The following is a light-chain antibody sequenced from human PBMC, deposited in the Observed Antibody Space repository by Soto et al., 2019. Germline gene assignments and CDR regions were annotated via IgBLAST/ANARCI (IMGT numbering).Light chain of an antibody. V-gene: IGKV1-5*03. Sequence: DIQMTQSPSTLSASVGDRVTITCRASQSISSWLAWYQQKPGKAHKLLIYKASSLESGVPSRFSGSGSGTEFNLTIRSMQPDDFATYYCQQYNSYPWTFGQGTKVEIK. CDR3: QQYNSYPWT. J-gene: IGKJ1*01. CDR2: KAS. CDR1: QSISSW.